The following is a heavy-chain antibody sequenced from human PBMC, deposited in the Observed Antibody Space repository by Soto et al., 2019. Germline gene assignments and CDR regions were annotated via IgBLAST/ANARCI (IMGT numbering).Heavy chain of an antibody. J-gene: IGHJ6*02. D-gene: IGHD3-10*01. CDR3: ARLDLPGYYGMDV. CDR2: IYPGDSDT. CDR1: GYTFTGYY. V-gene: IGHV5-51*03. Sequence: GASVKVSCKASGYTFTGYYMHWVRQMPGKGLEWMGIIYPGDSDTRYSPSFQGQVTISADKSISTAYLQWSSLKASDTAMYYCARLDLPGYYGMDVWGQGTTVTVSS.